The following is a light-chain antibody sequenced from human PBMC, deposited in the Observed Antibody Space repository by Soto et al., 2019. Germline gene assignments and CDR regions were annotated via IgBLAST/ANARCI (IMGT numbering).Light chain of an antibody. CDR1: SSNIGNNY. Sequence: QSALTQPPSVSAAPGQKVTISCSGSSSNIGNNYVSWYQQLPGTAPKLLIYENNKRPSGIPDRFSGSKSGTSATLGITGLQTGGEADYYCGTWDSSLSAGVFGTGTKVTVL. CDR3: GTWDSSLSAGV. V-gene: IGLV1-51*02. CDR2: ENN. J-gene: IGLJ1*01.